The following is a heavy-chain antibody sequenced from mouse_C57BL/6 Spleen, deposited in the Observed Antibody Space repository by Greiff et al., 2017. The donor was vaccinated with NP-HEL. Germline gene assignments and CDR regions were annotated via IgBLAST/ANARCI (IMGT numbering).Heavy chain of an antibody. CDR3: ARYGFTTVVASPGAY. CDR2: INPNYGTT. CDR1: GYSFTDYN. V-gene: IGHV1-39*01. D-gene: IGHD1-1*01. J-gene: IGHJ3*01. Sequence: EVQLQQSGPELVKPGASVKISCKASGYSFTDYNMNWVKQSNGKSLEWIGVINPNYGTTSYNQKFKGKATLTVDQSSSTAYMQLNSLTSEDSAVYDCARYGFTTVVASPGAYWGQGTLVTVSA.